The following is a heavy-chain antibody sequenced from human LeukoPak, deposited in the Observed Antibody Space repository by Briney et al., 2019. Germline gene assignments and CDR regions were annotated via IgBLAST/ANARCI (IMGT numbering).Heavy chain of an antibody. J-gene: IGHJ4*02. D-gene: IGHD6-6*01. CDR2: IKEDGSVK. V-gene: IGHV3-7*01. CDR1: GFTFSRHW. CDR3: MAESSSPWEGY. Sequence: GGSLRLSCADSGFTFSRHWMDWLRQAPGKGLQWVANIKEDGSVKNYVDSVKGRLTISRDNAKNSLYLQMNSLRAEDTAVYYCMAESSSPWEGYWGQGTLVTVSS.